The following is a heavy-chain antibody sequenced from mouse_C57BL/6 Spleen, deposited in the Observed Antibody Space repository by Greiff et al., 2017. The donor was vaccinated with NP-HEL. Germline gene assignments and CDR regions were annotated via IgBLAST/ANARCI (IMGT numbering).Heavy chain of an antibody. J-gene: IGHJ2*01. V-gene: IGHV1-18*01. Sequence: EVQLQQSGPELVKPGASVKIPCKASGYTFTDYNMDWVKQSHGKSLEWIGDINPNNGGTIYNQKFKGKATLTVDKSSSTAYMERRSLTSEDTAVYDCARSNGDLYYFDYWGQGTTLTVSA. CDR2: INPNNGGT. CDR3: ARSNGDLYYFDY. CDR1: GYTFTDYN. D-gene: IGHD4-1*01.